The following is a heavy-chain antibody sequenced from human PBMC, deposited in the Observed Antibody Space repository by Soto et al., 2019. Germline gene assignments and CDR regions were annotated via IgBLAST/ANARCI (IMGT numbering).Heavy chain of an antibody. D-gene: IGHD5-18*01. V-gene: IGHV1-18*01. CDR2: ISAYNGNT. Sequence: QVQLVQSGAEVKKPEASVKVSCKASSYTFTSYGISWVRQAPGQGLEWMGWISAYNGNTNYAQKLQGRVPMTTDTSTSTAYMELRSLRSDDTAVYYCARDGVDTATGYYYGMDVWGQGTTVTVSS. CDR3: ARDGVDTATGYYYGMDV. J-gene: IGHJ6*02. CDR1: SYTFTSYG.